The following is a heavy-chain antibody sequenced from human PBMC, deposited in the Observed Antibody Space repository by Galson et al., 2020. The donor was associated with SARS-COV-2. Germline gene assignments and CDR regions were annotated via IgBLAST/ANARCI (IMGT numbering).Heavy chain of an antibody. J-gene: IGHJ5*02. CDR1: GFSLSTSGVG. Sequence: ESGPTLVKPTQTLTLTCTFSGFSLSTSGVGVGWIRQPPGKALEWLALIYWDDDKRYSPSLKSRLTITRDTSKNQVVLTMTNMDPVDTATYYCAHRYVSVRYNWFDPWGQGTLVTVSS. CDR3: AHRYVSVRYNWFDP. CDR2: IYWDDDK. D-gene: IGHD4-17*01. V-gene: IGHV2-5*02.